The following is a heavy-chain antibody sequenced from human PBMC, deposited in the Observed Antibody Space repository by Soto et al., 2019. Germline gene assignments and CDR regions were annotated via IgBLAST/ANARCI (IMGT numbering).Heavy chain of an antibody. Sequence: QLQLQESGPGLVKPSETLSLTCTVSGGSISSSSYYWGWIRQPPGKGLEWIGSIYYSGSTYYNPSLKRRVTISVDTSKNQFSLKLSSVTAADTAVYYCAREYSSSLVAFDIWGQGTMVTVSS. CDR2: IYYSGST. CDR3: AREYSSSLVAFDI. CDR1: GGSISSSSYY. J-gene: IGHJ3*02. V-gene: IGHV4-39*01. D-gene: IGHD6-6*01.